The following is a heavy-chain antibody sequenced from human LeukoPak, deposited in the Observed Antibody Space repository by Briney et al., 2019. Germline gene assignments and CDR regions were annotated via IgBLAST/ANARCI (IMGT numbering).Heavy chain of an antibody. CDR3: AKGSLLVRGVIQGGVDC. D-gene: IGHD3-10*01. V-gene: IGHV3-30*18. CDR1: GFTFSSYG. CDR2: ISYDGSNK. J-gene: IGHJ4*02. Sequence: GGSLRLSCAASGFTFSSYGMHWVRQAPGKGLEWVAVISYDGSNKYYADSVKGRFTISRDNSKSTLYLQMNSLRAEDTAVYYCAKGSLLVRGVIQGGVDCWGQGTLVTVSS.